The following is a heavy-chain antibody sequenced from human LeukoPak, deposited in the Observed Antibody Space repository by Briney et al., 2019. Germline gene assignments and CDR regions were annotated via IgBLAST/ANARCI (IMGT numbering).Heavy chain of an antibody. V-gene: IGHV3-21*01. CDR2: ITSSSSYI. Sequence: GGSLRLSCAASGFTFNDYSINWFRQAPGKGLEWVSSITSSSSYIYYADSVKGRFTISRDNAKNSLYLQMNSLRAEDTAVYYCARERSLANFDYWGQGTLVTVSS. CDR1: GFTFNDYS. CDR3: ARERSLANFDY. J-gene: IGHJ4*02.